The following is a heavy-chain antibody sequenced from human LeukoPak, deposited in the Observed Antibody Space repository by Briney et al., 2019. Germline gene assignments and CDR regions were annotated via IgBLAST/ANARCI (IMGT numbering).Heavy chain of an antibody. CDR1: GFTFSSYS. V-gene: IGHV3-30-3*01. J-gene: IGHJ4*02. CDR3: AKGWSQMVYAIRPFDY. D-gene: IGHD2-8*01. CDR2: TSYDGSNK. Sequence: GGSLRLSCAASGFTFSSYSMHWVRQAPGKGLEWVALTSYDGSNKYYADSVKGRFTISRDNSKNTLYLQMSSLRAEDTAVYYCAKGWSQMVYAIRPFDYWGQGTLVTVSS.